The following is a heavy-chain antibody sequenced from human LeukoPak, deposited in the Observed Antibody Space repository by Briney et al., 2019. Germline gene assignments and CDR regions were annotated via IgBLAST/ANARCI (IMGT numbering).Heavy chain of an antibody. V-gene: IGHV3-53*01. Sequence: GGSLRLSCAASGFTVSNNYMSWVRQPPGKGLESVSVIYSGGGTYYADSVKGRFTISRDNSKNTPYLQMNSLRAEDTAVYYCASQYSSGWYGLDYWGQGTLVTVSS. CDR1: GFTVSNNY. CDR2: IYSGGGT. CDR3: ASQYSSGWYGLDY. J-gene: IGHJ4*02. D-gene: IGHD6-19*01.